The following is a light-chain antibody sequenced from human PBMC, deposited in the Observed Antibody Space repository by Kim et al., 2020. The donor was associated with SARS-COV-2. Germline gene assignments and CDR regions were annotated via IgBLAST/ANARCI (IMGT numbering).Light chain of an antibody. J-gene: IGKJ5*01. V-gene: IGKV1-33*01. CDR3: QQSDKLPIT. Sequence: DIQMTQSPSSLSASVGDRVTITCRASQDIRHYLNWYQQKQGKGPTLLIYDASNVQTGVPPRFSGGGSGTDFTFIISSLQPEDFAIYFCQQSDKLPITFGQGTRLEIK. CDR1: QDIRHY. CDR2: DAS.